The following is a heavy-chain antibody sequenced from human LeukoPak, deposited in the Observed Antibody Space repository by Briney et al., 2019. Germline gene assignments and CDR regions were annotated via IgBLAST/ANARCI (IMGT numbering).Heavy chain of an antibody. J-gene: IGHJ1*01. CDR1: GFTFDDYA. D-gene: IGHD6-19*01. Sequence: PGGSLRLSCAASGFTFDDYAMHWVREAPGKGLEWVSGISWNSGSIGYADSVKRRFTIYRDNAKNSLYLQMNSLRAEDTALYYCAKDRWLVPAEYFQHWGQGTLVTVSS. CDR3: AKDRWLVPAEYFQH. CDR2: ISWNSGSI. V-gene: IGHV3-9*01.